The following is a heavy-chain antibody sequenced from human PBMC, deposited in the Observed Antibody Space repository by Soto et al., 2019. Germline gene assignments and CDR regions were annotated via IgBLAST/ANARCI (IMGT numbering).Heavy chain of an antibody. CDR1: GYTFTSYY. CDR3: ATKPEGGVVIMNYYYYGMDV. J-gene: IGHJ6*02. V-gene: IGHV1-46*01. Sequence: GASVKVSCTASGYTFTSYYMHWVRQAPGQGLEWMGIINPSGGSTSYAQKFQGRVTMTRDTSTSTAYMELSSLRSEDTAVYYCATKPEGGVVIMNYYYYGMDVWGQGTTVNVSS. CDR2: INPSGGST. D-gene: IGHD3-3*01.